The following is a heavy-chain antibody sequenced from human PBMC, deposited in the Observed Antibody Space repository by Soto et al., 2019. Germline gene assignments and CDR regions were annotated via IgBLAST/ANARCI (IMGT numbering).Heavy chain of an antibody. J-gene: IGHJ6*02. CDR3: ARDGRAFSIFGETMDV. Sequence: SVKVSCKTSGFTYTNYAINWVRQAPGQGLQWMGWISAYSGDTKYAQRFQDRLTVTTDPSTTTAYMELRSLRSDDTAVYYCARDGRAFSIFGETMDVWGQGTTVTVSS. CDR2: ISAYSGDT. V-gene: IGHV1-18*01. D-gene: IGHD3-3*01. CDR1: GFTYTNYA.